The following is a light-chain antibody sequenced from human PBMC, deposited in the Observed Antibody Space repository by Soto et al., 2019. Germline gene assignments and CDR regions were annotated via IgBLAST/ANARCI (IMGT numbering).Light chain of an antibody. CDR2: GAS. CDR1: QSVSSSY. Sequence: EIVLTQSPGTLSLSPGERATLSCRASQSVSSSYLAWYQQKPGQAPRLLIYGASSRATGIPDRFSGSGSGTDLTLTISSLEPEDCAVYYCQQYGSSPVTFGQGTKVEIK. V-gene: IGKV3-20*01. CDR3: QQYGSSPVT. J-gene: IGKJ1*01.